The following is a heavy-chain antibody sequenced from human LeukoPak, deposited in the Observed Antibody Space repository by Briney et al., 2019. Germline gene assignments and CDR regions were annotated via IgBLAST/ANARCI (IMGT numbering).Heavy chain of an antibody. D-gene: IGHD3-22*01. J-gene: IGHJ4*02. CDR3: ARGVYDSSGLSHYYFDY. V-gene: IGHV1-18*01. CDR2: ISAYNGNT. Sequence: GASVKVSCKASGYTFTSYGISWVRPAPGRGLEWVGWISAYNGNTNYAQKLQGRVTMTTDTSTSTAYMELRSLRSDDTAVYYCARGVYDSSGLSHYYFDYWGQGTLVTVSS. CDR1: GYTFTSYG.